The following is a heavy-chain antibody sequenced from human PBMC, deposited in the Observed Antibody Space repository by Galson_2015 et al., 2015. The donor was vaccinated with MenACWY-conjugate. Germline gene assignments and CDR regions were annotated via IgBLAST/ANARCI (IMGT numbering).Heavy chain of an antibody. D-gene: IGHD3-22*01. J-gene: IGHJ4*02. CDR3: ARGLRDHDDRSGTYPPQYFDS. CDR1: GFTVSPIY. V-gene: IGHV3-53*01. Sequence: SLRLSCAASGFTVSPIYMPWVRQAPGQGLEWVSVVYSGGSKYSADSVQGRFTISRDPFKNTLYLQMNRLSAEDTAVSYWARGLRDHDDRSGTYPPQYFDSWGQGTLVTVSS. CDR2: VYSGGSK.